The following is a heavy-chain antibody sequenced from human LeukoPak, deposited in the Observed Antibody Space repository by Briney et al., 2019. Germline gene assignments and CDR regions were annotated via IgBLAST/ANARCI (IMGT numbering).Heavy chain of an antibody. V-gene: IGHV1-8*01. CDR2: MSPNSGNT. CDR1: GYTFTSYD. Sequence: ASVKVSCKASGYTFTSYDINWVRQATGQGLEWMGWMSPNSGNTGYAQKFQGRVTMTRNTSISTAYMELSSLRSEDTAVYYCARGGSGSYHIDYWGQGTLVTVSS. CDR3: ARGGSGSYHIDY. D-gene: IGHD1-26*01. J-gene: IGHJ4*02.